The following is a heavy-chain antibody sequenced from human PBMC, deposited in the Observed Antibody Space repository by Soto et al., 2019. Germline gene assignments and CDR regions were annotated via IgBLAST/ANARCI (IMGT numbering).Heavy chain of an antibody. CDR1: GGSISSGDYY. CDR2: IYYSGSS. J-gene: IGHJ5*02. CDR3: ARHYSDFPNGFDP. V-gene: IGHV4-30-4*01. Sequence: SETLSLTCTVSGGSISSGDYYWSWIRQPPGKGLEWIGYIYYSGSSYYNPSLKSRVTISVDTSKNQFSLKLSSVTAADTAVYYCARHYSDFPNGFDPWGQGPLVTVSS. D-gene: IGHD3-10*01.